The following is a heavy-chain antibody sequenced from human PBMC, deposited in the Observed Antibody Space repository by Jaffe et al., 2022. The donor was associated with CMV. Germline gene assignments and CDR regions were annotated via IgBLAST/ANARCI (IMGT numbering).Heavy chain of an antibody. J-gene: IGHJ4*02. Sequence: QLQLQESGPGLVKPSETLSLTCTVSGGSINRNNYYWGWIRQPPGKGLEWIGGIHYSGNTYYNPSLKSRVTISVDTSKSQFSLKLRSVTAADTAVYYCARQLNYPDNWGRGILVTVSS. CDR2: IHYSGNT. CDR3: ARQLNYPDN. V-gene: IGHV4-39*01. D-gene: IGHD1-7*01. CDR1: GGSINRNNYY.